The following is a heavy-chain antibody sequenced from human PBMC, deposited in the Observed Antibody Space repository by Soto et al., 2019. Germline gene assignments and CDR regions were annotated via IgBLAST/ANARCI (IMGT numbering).Heavy chain of an antibody. CDR2: INGDGSDI. CDR1: GFAFSNYW. V-gene: IGHV3-74*03. Sequence: GGSLRLSCGASGFAFSNYWMHWVRQVPGRGLVWVSRINGDGSDIKYADSVKGRFTISRDNAKNTLYLQMNSLRAEDTAVYYCARDQTTGDWFDAWGQGTLVPVSS. D-gene: IGHD4-17*01. CDR3: ARDQTTGDWFDA. J-gene: IGHJ5*02.